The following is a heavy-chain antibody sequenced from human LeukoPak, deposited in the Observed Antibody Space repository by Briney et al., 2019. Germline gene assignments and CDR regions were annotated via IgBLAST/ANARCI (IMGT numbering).Heavy chain of an antibody. CDR2: INPNSGGT. D-gene: IGHD3-22*01. V-gene: IGHV1-2*02. CDR3: AREYDYYDSSGYSLGLSFDY. CDR1: GYTFTGYY. J-gene: IGHJ4*02. Sequence: ASVKVSCKASGYTFTGYYMHWVRQAPGQGLEWMGWINPNSGGTNYAQKFQGRVTMTRDTSISTAYMELSRLRSDDTVVYYCAREYDYYDSSGYSLGLSFDYWGQGTLVTVSS.